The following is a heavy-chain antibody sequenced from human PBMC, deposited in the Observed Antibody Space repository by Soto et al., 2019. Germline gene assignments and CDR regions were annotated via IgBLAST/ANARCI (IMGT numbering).Heavy chain of an antibody. V-gene: IGHV4-34*01. CDR1: GGFFSGYY. D-gene: IGHD3-22*01. J-gene: IGHJ5*02. Sequence: AEKLSLTYAVYGGFFSGYYWSWIRQPPGKGLEWIGEINHSGSTNYNPSLKSRVTISVDTSKNKFSLKLSSLTAADTAVYYCARSDYNSGYYYVNLFDPGGQGTLVTVSS. CDR3: ARSDYNSGYYYVNLFDP. CDR2: INHSGST.